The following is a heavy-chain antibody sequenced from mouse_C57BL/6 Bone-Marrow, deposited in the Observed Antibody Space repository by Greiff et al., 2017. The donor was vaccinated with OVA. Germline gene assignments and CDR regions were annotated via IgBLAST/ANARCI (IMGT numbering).Heavy chain of an antibody. CDR2: IWGGGSK. J-gene: IGHJ1*03. D-gene: IGHD2-2*01. CDR1: GFSLTSYG. CDR3: AKHGYDGDWYFDV. V-gene: IGHV2-9*01. Sequence: VQLKESGPGLVAPSQSLSITCTVSGFSLTSYGVDWVRQPPGKGLEWLGVIWGGGSKNYNSALLSSLSISKDNSKSQVFLKMNSRQTDDTAMYYCAKHGYDGDWYFDVWGTGTTVTVSS.